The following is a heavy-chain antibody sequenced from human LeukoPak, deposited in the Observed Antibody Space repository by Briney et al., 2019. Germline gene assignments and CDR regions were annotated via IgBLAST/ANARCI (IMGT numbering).Heavy chain of an antibody. Sequence: GGSLRLSCAAYGFTFSSYSMNWVRQAPGKGLEWVSSISSSSSYIYYADSVKGGFTISRDKAKNSLYLQMNSLRAEDTAVYYCARGGDGYNYYFDYWGQGTLVTVSS. V-gene: IGHV3-21*01. J-gene: IGHJ4*02. CDR2: ISSSSSYI. CDR1: GFTFSSYS. D-gene: IGHD5-24*01. CDR3: ARGGDGYNYYFDY.